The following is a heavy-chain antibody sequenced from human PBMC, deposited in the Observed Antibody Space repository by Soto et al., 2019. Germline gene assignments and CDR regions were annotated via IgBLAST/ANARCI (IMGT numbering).Heavy chain of an antibody. CDR1: GYTFTSYG. V-gene: IGHV1-18*01. J-gene: IGHJ6*02. D-gene: IGHD3-10*01. CDR3: ARDSVTMVRGVIINLTRSPYYYYGMDV. Sequence: QVQLVQSGAEVKKPGASVKVSCKASGYTFTSYGISWVRQAPGQGLEWMGWISAYNGNTNYAQKLQGRVTMTTDTSTSTAYMELRSLESDDTAVYYCARDSVTMVRGVIINLTRSPYYYYGMDVWGQGTTVTVSS. CDR2: ISAYNGNT.